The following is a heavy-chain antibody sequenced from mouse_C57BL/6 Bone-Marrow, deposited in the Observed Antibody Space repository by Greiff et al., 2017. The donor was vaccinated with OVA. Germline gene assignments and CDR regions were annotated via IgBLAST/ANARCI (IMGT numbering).Heavy chain of an antibody. J-gene: IGHJ3*01. V-gene: IGHV3-6*01. CDR1: GYSITSGYY. CDR2: ISYDGSN. CDR3: ARAIYYYGSSYPFAY. D-gene: IGHD1-1*01. Sequence: VQLKESGPGLVKPSQSLSLTCSVTGYSITSGYYWNWIRQFPGNKLEWMGYISYDGSNNYNPSLKNRISITRDTSKNQFFLKLNSVTTEDTATYYFARAIYYYGSSYPFAYWGQGTLVTVSA.